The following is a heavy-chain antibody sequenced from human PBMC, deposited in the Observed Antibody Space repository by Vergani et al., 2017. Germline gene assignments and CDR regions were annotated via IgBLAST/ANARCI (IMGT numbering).Heavy chain of an antibody. V-gene: IGHV5-10-1*01. CDR3: ARSGDSSSWYRLIRAFDI. D-gene: IGHD6-13*01. CDR1: GYSFTSYW. CDR2: IDPSDSYT. J-gene: IGHJ3*02. Sequence: EVQLVQSGAEVKKPGESLRISCKGSGYSFTSYWISWVRQMPGKGLEWMGRIDPSDSYTNYSPSFQGHVTISADKSISTAYLQWSSLKASDTAMYYCARSGDSSSWYRLIRAFDIWGQGTMVTVSS.